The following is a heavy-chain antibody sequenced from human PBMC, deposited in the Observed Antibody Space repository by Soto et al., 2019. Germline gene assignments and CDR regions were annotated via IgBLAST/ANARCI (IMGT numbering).Heavy chain of an antibody. V-gene: IGHV4-31*03. CDR3: ARWWSSSRQGFDP. J-gene: IGHJ5*02. D-gene: IGHD2-8*02. Sequence: QVQLQESGPGLVKPSQTLSLTCTVSGGSISSGDYYWSWIRQHPGKGLEWIGYIYYSGSTYYNPSLKRRVTISVDTSKNQFSLKLSSVTAADTALYYCARWWSSSRQGFDPWGQGTLVTVSS. CDR2: IYYSGST. CDR1: GGSISSGDYY.